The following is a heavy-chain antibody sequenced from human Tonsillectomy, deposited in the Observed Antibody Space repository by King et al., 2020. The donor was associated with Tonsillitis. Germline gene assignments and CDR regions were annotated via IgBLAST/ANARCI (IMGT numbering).Heavy chain of an antibody. CDR1: GFTFSSYG. CDR3: AFNLPDFDY. J-gene: IGHJ4*02. CDR2: ISYDGNNK. Sequence: VQLVESGGGVVQPGRSLRLSCAASGFTFSSYGMHWVRQAPGKGLEWVAVISYDGNNKYYADSVKGRFTISRDNSKNTLYLQMNSLRAEDTAVYYCAFNLPDFDYWGQGTLVTVSS. V-gene: IGHV3-30*03.